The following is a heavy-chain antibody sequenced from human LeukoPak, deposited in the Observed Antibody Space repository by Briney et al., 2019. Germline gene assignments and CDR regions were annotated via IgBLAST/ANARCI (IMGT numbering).Heavy chain of an antibody. CDR1: GGTFSSYA. J-gene: IGHJ6*02. Sequence: SVKVSCKASGGTFSSYAISWVRQAPGQGLEWMGGIIPIFGTANYAQKFQGRVTITADESTSTAYMELSSLRSEDTAVYYCAREQISSRHHYYYYYGMDVWGQGTTVTVSS. CDR2: IIPIFGTA. V-gene: IGHV1-69*13. D-gene: IGHD6-13*01. CDR3: AREQISSRHHYYYYYGMDV.